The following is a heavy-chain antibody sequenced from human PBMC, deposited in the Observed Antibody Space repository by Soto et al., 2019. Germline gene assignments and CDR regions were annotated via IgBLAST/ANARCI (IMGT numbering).Heavy chain of an antibody. CDR2: ISGSGGST. Sequence: EVQLLESGGGLVQPGGSLRLSCAASGFTFSXYAMXWXXQXPGKGLEWVLAISGSGGSTYYADSVKGRFTISRDNSKNTLYLQMNSLRAEDTAVYYCAKIMRPPDYYYYYGMDVWGQGTTVTVSS. CDR3: AKIMRPPDYYYYYGMDV. D-gene: IGHD2-8*01. CDR1: GFTFSXYA. V-gene: IGHV3-23*01. J-gene: IGHJ6*02.